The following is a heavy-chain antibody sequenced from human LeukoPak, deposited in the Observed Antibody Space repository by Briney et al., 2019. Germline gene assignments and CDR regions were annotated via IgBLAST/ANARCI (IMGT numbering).Heavy chain of an antibody. J-gene: IGHJ5*02. D-gene: IGHD3-10*01. Sequence: PGGSLRLSCAASGFTVSSNYMSWVRQAPGKGLEWVSVIYSGGSTYYADSVKGRFTISRHNSKNTLYLQMNSLRAEDTAVYYCARVMVNYYGSGSYYTWGQGTLVTVSS. CDR3: ARVMVNYYGSGSYYT. V-gene: IGHV3-53*04. CDR2: IYSGGST. CDR1: GFTVSSNY.